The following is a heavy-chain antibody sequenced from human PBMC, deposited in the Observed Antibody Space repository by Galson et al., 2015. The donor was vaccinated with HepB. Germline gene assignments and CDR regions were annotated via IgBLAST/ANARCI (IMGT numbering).Heavy chain of an antibody. D-gene: IGHD2-8*01. CDR1: GGSFSGYY. CDR3: ARTPRPGRMGFDY. J-gene: IGHJ4*02. V-gene: IGHV4-34*01. CDR2: INHSGST. Sequence: SETLSLTCAVYGGSFSGYYWGWIRQPPGKGLEWIGEINHSGSTNYNPSLKSRVTISVDTSKNQFSLKLSSVTAADTAVYYCARTPRPGRMGFDYWGQGTLVTVSS.